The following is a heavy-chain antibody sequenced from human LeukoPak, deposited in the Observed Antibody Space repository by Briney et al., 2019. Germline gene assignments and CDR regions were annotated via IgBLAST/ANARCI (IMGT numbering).Heavy chain of an antibody. CDR3: ARDRDYGDYVEYFDY. V-gene: IGHV1-46*01. J-gene: IGHJ4*02. CDR1: GYTFTSYY. CDR2: INPSGGST. D-gene: IGHD4-17*01. Sequence: ASVKVSCKASGYTFTSYYMHWVRQAPRQGLEWMGIINPSGGSTSYAQKFQGRVTMTRDTSTSTVYMELGSLRSEDTAVYYCARDRDYGDYVEYFDYWGQGTLVTVSS.